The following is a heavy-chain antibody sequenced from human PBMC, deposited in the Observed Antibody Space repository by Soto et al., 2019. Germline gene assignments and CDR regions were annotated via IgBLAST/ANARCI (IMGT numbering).Heavy chain of an antibody. J-gene: IGHJ4*02. Sequence: GGSLRLSCAASGFTFSSYAMHWVRQAPGKGLEWVAVISYDGSNKYYADSVKGRFTISRDNSKNTLYLQMNSLRAEDTAVYYCARDFSPSTHIVVVVAAIRYYFDYRGQGTLVTVSS. D-gene: IGHD2-15*01. CDR2: ISYDGSNK. V-gene: IGHV3-30-3*01. CDR3: ARDFSPSTHIVVVVAAIRYYFDY. CDR1: GFTFSSYA.